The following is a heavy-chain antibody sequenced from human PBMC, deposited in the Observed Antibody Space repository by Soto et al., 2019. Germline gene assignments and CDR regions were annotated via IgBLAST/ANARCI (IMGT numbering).Heavy chain of an antibody. CDR3: ARLGGFYQSLDS. Sequence: LSLTCTVSGGSISSYYWSWIRQPPGKGLEWIGYIYYTGTTTYNPSIKSRVTISVDSSKNQFSLNLTSVSAADTAVYYCARLGGFYQSLDSWGQGTLVTVSS. D-gene: IGHD3-22*01. CDR2: IYYTGTT. J-gene: IGHJ5*01. CDR1: GGSISSYY. V-gene: IGHV4-59*08.